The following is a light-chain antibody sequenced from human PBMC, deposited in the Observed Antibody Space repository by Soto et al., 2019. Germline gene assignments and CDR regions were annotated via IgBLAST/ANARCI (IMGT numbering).Light chain of an antibody. Sequence: DIQMTQSPTSLSASVGDRVTIFCRASQTIDTYLNWYQHIPGKAPKLLIYDASRLQSGVPSRFSGSGSGRDFTLTITGLQREDFATYYCQESYRTAAIIVGQGTKLEI. V-gene: IGKV1-39*01. J-gene: IGKJ2*01. CDR1: QTIDTY. CDR2: DAS. CDR3: QESYRTAAII.